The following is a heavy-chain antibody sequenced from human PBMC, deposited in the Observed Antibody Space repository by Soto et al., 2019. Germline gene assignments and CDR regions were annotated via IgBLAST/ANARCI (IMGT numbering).Heavy chain of an antibody. J-gene: IGHJ6*02. Sequence: EVQLVESGGGLVKPGGSLRLSCAASGFTFSSYSMNWVRQAPGKGLEWVSSISSSSSYIYYADSVKGRFTISRDNAKNSLYLQMNSLRAEDTAVYYCARDHPKRGYSGQLRGGMDVWGQGTTVTVSS. D-gene: IGHD5-12*01. CDR3: ARDHPKRGYSGQLRGGMDV. V-gene: IGHV3-21*01. CDR1: GFTFSSYS. CDR2: ISSSSSYI.